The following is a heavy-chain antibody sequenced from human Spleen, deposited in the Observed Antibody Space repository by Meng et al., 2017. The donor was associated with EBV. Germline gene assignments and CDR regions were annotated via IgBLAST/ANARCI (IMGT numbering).Heavy chain of an antibody. J-gene: IGHJ4*02. CDR1: GGSIRSGGYY. CDR3: ARIPVDVVVPAAIYFDY. V-gene: IGHV4-30-4*01. CDR2: IYYSGST. D-gene: IGHD2-2*01. Sequence: QLDGPGPGVGKPLQTLSFPCTASGGSIRSGGYYWSWIRQPPGKGLEWIGYIYYSGSTFYNPSLKSRVTISVDTSKKQFSLRLSSVTAADTAVYYCARIPVDVVVPAAIYFDYWGQGTLVTVSS.